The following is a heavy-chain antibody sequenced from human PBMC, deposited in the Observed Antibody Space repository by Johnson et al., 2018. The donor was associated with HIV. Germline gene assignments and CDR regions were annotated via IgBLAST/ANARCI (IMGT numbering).Heavy chain of an antibody. J-gene: IGHJ3*02. CDR1: GFTFSSYA. Sequence: QVQLVESGGGVVQPGRSLRLSCAASGFTFSSYAMHWVRQAPGKGLEWVAVISYDGSNKYYADSVKGRFTISRDNAKNTLYLEMNSLRAEDTAVYYCARDPKRSGSYYKAAFDIWGQGTMVTVSS. D-gene: IGHD3-10*01. CDR2: ISYDGSNK. CDR3: ARDPKRSGSYYKAAFDI. V-gene: IGHV3-30*04.